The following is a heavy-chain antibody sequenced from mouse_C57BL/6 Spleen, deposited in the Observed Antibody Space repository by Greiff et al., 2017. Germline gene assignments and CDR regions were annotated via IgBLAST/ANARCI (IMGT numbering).Heavy chain of an antibody. CDR1: GYTFTSYT. CDR2: INPSSGYT. J-gene: IGHJ3*01. Sequence: VQLQQSGAELARPGASVKMSCKASGYTFTSYTMHWVKQRPGQGLEWIGYINPSSGYTKYNQKFKDKATLTADKSSSTAYMQLSSLTSEDSAVYYCARLLYDYDHFACWGQGTLVTVSA. D-gene: IGHD2-4*01. V-gene: IGHV1-4*01. CDR3: ARLLYDYDHFAC.